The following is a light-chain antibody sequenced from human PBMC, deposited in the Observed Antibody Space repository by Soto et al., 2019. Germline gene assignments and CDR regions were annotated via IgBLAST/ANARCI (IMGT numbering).Light chain of an antibody. V-gene: IGKV3-15*01. J-gene: IGKJ1*01. CDR2: GAS. CDR3: KQYNNWPPWT. CDR1: QSVSSN. Sequence: EIVMTQSPATLSVSPGERATLSCRASQSVSSNLAWYQQKPGQAPRLLIYGASTRATGIPARFSGSGSGTEFTLNISSLQSEDYAVYYCKQYNNWPPWTLGQGTKVDIK.